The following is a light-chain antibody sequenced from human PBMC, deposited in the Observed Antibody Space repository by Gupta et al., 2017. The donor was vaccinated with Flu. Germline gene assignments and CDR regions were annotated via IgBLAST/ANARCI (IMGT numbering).Light chain of an antibody. CDR3: QQDNSFPIT. Sequence: DIQMTQSPSSVSASVGDRVIITCRASQDISSWLVWYQQKPGKAPDLLIYAASNLQSGVPPRFSGVGSGTDFTLTITNLQPEDFAKYYCQQDNSFPITFGQGTQVEIK. CDR1: QDISSW. CDR2: AAS. V-gene: IGKV1D-12*01. J-gene: IGKJ5*01.